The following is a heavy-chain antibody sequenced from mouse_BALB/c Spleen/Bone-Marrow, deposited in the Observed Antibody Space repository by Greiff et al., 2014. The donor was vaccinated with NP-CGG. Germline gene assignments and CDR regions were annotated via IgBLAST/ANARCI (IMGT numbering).Heavy chain of an antibody. CDR2: IQYSGST. D-gene: IGHD2-3*01. CDR3: ARRGSIYDGYLDY. Sequence: DVQLQESGPDLVKPSQSLSLTCTVTGYSITSGYSWLWIRQFPGNKLEWMGYIQYSGSTNYNPSLKSRISITRDTSKNQFYLQLNSVTTEDTATYYCARRGSIYDGYLDYWGQGTTLTVSS. J-gene: IGHJ2*01. V-gene: IGHV3-1*02. CDR1: GYSITSGYS.